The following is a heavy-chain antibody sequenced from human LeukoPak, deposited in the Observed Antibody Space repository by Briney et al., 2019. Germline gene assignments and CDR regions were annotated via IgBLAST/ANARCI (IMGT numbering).Heavy chain of an antibody. CDR1: GGSISSGGYY. D-gene: IGHD6-13*01. J-gene: IGHJ5*02. V-gene: IGHV4-31*03. CDR3: ARDKAQRIAAAGASNWSDP. CDR2: IYYSGST. Sequence: SQTLSLTCTVSGGSISSGGYYWSWIRQHPGKGLEWIGYIYYSGSTYYNPSLKSRVTISVDTSKNQFSLKLSSVTAADTAVYYCARDKAQRIAAAGASNWSDPWGQGTLVTVSS.